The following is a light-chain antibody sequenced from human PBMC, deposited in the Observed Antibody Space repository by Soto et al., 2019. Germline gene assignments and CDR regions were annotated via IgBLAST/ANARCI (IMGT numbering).Light chain of an antibody. CDR3: QQYDSSPPFT. Sequence: EIVLTQSPGTLSLSPGERATLSCRASQSVSSSYLAWYQQKPGQAPRLLIYGASSRATGIPDRFSGSGSGTDLTITISRLEPEDFAVHYCQQYDSSPPFTFGPGTKVDIK. V-gene: IGKV3-20*01. CDR1: QSVSSSY. J-gene: IGKJ3*01. CDR2: GAS.